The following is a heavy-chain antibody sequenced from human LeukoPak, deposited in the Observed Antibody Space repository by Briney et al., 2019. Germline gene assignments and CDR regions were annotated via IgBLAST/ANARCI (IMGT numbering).Heavy chain of an antibody. Sequence: GGPLRLSCVTSGFTFSSYAMSWVRQAPGKGLEWVSGISGSGGTTDYADSVKGRFIISRDNSRKTLYLQMNSLRAEDTAIYFCAREPSAPNRFQGSWGQGTLVTVSS. V-gene: IGHV3-23*01. CDR2: ISGSGGTT. CDR3: AREPSAPNRFQGS. J-gene: IGHJ5*02. CDR1: GFTFSSYA.